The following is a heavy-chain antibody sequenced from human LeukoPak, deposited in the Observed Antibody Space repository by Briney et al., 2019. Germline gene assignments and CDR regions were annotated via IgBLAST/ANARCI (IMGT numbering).Heavy chain of an antibody. CDR2: ISGSGGST. V-gene: IGHV3-23*01. J-gene: IGHJ4*02. CDR3: AKRIQSAMATGY. D-gene: IGHD5-18*01. CDR1: GLTISSYS. Sequence: PGGSLRLSCAASGLTISSYSMNWVRQAPGKGLEWVSDISGSGGSTYYADSAKGRFTISRDNSKNTLYLQMNSLRVEDTAVYYCAKRIQSAMATGYWGQGTLVTVSS.